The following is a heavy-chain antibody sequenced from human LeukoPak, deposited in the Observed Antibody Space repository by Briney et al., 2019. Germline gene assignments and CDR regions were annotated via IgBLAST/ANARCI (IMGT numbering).Heavy chain of an antibody. Sequence: GGSLRLSGAASGFTFSSYWMHWVRQAPGKGLVWVSRINSDGSSTSYADSVKGRFTISRDNAKNTLYLQMNSLRAEDTAVYYCARGPATSHIVVVPAAFRRYNWFDPWGQGTLVTVSS. CDR1: GFTFSSYW. CDR3: ARGPATSHIVVVPAAFRRYNWFDP. V-gene: IGHV3-74*01. J-gene: IGHJ5*02. D-gene: IGHD2-2*01. CDR2: INSDGSST.